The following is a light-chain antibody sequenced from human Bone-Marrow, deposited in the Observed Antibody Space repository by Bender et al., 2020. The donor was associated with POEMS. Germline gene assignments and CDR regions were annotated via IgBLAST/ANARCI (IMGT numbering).Light chain of an antibody. CDR2: NNS. Sequence: QSVLTQPPSASGTPGQRVTISCYGRSSKFGSYPVNWYQQLPGAAPKLVIFNNSQRPSGVPDRFSGSNSGTSASLAISGLLSDDEADFYCATWDDSLNGWVFGGGTKLTVL. V-gene: IGLV1-44*01. CDR3: ATWDDSLNGWV. CDR1: SSKFGSYP. J-gene: IGLJ3*02.